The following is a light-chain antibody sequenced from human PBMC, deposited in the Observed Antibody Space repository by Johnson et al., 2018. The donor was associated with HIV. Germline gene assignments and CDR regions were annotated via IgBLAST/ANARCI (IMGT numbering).Light chain of an antibody. CDR3: GPWDSSRSAGV. J-gene: IGLJ1*01. V-gene: IGLV1-51*01. CDR1: SSNIGNNY. Sequence: VLTQPPSVSAAPGQKVTISCSGTSSNIGNNYVSWYQHLPGTAPKLLIYDNNKRPSGIPDRFSGSKSGTSATLGITCLQTGDEADYYCGPWDSSRSAGVFGTGTKVTVL. CDR2: DNN.